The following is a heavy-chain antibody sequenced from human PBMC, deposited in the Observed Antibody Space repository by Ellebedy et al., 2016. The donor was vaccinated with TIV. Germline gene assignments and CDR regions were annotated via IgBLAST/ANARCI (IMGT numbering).Heavy chain of an antibody. CDR2: IWPGDSDT. D-gene: IGHD1-1*01. CDR1: GYRFSSYW. CDR3: GRRGNNWSIDY. V-gene: IGHV5-51*01. Sequence: PGGSLRLSCKVSGYRFSSYWIVWVRQMPAKGLEWMGTIWPGDSDTRYSTSFEGQVIISVDKSITTADLQWSSLKDSDSAMYYCGRRGNNWSIDYWGQGTLVTVSS. J-gene: IGHJ4*02.